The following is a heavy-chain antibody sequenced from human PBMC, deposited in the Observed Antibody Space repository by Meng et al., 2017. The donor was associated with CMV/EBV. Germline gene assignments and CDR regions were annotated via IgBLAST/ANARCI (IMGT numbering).Heavy chain of an antibody. Sequence: AKSGAASNEPGALLRYSCKPSGTTFTSYGISWGRQAPGQGLEWMGWISAYNGNTNYAQKLQGRVTMTTDTSTSTAYMELRSLRSDDTAVYYCATDILTHFDYWGQGTLVTVSS. CDR2: ISAYNGNT. D-gene: IGHD3-9*01. V-gene: IGHV1-18*01. CDR1: GTTFTSYG. J-gene: IGHJ4*02. CDR3: ATDILTHFDY.